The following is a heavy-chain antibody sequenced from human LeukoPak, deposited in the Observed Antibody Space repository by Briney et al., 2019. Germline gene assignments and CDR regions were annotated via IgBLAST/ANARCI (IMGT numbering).Heavy chain of an antibody. CDR1: GFTFSDSY. D-gene: IGHD3-16*01. J-gene: IGHJ3*02. Sequence: GGSLRLSCAASGFTFSDSYMSWIRQAPGKGMEWVGRIKSKTDGGTTDYAAPVKGRFTISRDNSKNTLYLQMGSLRAEDMAVYYCARDSSLGAFDIWGQGTMVTVSS. CDR3: ARDSSLGAFDI. V-gene: IGHV3-15*01. CDR2: IKSKTDGGTT.